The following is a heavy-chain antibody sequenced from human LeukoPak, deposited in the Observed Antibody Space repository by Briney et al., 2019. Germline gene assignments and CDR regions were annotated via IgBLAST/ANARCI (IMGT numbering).Heavy chain of an antibody. D-gene: IGHD1-26*01. Sequence: PSETLSLTCIVSGGSMGNYYWSWVRQPPGQGLEWIGCVHYTGNTKYNPSLLSRVTISMDTSKNQFSLEVTSVTAADTAVYFCARGINVGATSFWSQGVLVTVSS. J-gene: IGHJ4*02. CDR3: ARGINVGATSF. V-gene: IGHV4-59*01. CDR2: VHYTGNT. CDR1: GGSMGNYY.